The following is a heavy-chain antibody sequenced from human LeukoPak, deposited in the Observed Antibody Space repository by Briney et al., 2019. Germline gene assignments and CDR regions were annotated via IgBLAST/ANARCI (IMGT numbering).Heavy chain of an antibody. Sequence: SETLSLTCTVSGGSISSYYWSWIRQPPGKGLEWIGYIYYSGSTNYNPSLKSRVTISVDTSKIQFSLKLSSVSAADTAVYYCARGYYYDSSGSAFDIWGQGTMVTVSS. V-gene: IGHV4-59*12. J-gene: IGHJ3*02. CDR3: ARGYYYDSSGSAFDI. CDR2: IYYSGST. CDR1: GGSISSYY. D-gene: IGHD3-22*01.